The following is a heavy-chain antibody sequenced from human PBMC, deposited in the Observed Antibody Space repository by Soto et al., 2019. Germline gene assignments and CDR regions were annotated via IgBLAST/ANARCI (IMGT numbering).Heavy chain of an antibody. CDR3: AIDAVGYCNSDTCYRESDDHFEI. Sequence: EVQLVESGGGLVQPGGSLRLSCAVSGFGFSNYWMSWVRQAPGKGLEWVANIKPDGSGTYYVDSVNGRFTMSRDNAKNSLFLQMNGLRAEDTAVYYCAIDAVGYCNSDTCYRESDDHFEIWGQGTMVIVSS. D-gene: IGHD2-2*01. CDR2: IKPDGSGT. CDR1: GFGFSNYW. J-gene: IGHJ3*02. V-gene: IGHV3-7*01.